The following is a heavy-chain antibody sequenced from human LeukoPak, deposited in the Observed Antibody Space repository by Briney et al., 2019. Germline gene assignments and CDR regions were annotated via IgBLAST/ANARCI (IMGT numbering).Heavy chain of an antibody. CDR2: MNHNSGNT. V-gene: IGHV1-8*01. J-gene: IGHJ6*03. D-gene: IGHD1-26*01. Sequence: GGAVKDSCKASGYTFTSYDINWVRQATGQGGEWMGWMNHNSGNTGYAQKFQGRVTMTRNTSISTAYMELSSLRSEAEAVYYCARGVGSGSDSYYMDVWGKGTTVTVPS. CDR1: GYTFTSYD. CDR3: ARGVGSGSDSYYMDV.